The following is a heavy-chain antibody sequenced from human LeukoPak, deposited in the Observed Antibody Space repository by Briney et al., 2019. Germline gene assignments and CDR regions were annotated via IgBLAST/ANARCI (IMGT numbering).Heavy chain of an antibody. V-gene: IGHV3-23*01. D-gene: IGHD1-26*01. Sequence: GGSLRLSCAASGFTFSTYAMGWVRQAPGKGLGWVSGISTSGGRTFYADPVKGRFTLSRDNTKNTLYLQMNSLRAEDTAVYYCAKTSGSYWNYFDYWGQGTLVTASS. CDR2: ISTSGGRT. CDR1: GFTFSTYA. CDR3: AKTSGSYWNYFDY. J-gene: IGHJ4*02.